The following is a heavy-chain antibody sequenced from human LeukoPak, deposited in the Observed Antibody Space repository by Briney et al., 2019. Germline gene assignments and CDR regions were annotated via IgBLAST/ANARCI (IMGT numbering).Heavy chain of an antibody. V-gene: IGHV1-2*02. CDR2: INPNSGGT. J-gene: IGHJ4*02. D-gene: IGHD3-10*01. CDR3: ARVRLYYYGSGIYFDY. Sequence: ASVKVSCKASGYTFTGYYMYWVRQAPGQGLEWMGWINPNSGGTNYAQKFQGRVTMTRDTSISTAYMELSRLRSDDTAVYYCARVRLYYYGSGIYFDYWGQGTLVTVSS. CDR1: GYTFTGYY.